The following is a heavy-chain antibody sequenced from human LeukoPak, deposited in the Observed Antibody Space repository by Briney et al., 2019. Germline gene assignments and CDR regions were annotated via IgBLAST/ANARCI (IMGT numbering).Heavy chain of an antibody. Sequence: ASVKVSCEASGGTFSKYAISWLRQSPGQGLEWMGGITPIFGTANYAQKFQGRVTITAAESRTTAYMELSSLISEDTAVYYCGVMGDINYDRAVAYWGHGTLVTVSS. J-gene: IGHJ4*01. D-gene: IGHD3-16*01. CDR1: GGTFSKYA. V-gene: IGHV1-69*01. CDR2: ITPIFGTA. CDR3: GVMGDINYDRAVAY.